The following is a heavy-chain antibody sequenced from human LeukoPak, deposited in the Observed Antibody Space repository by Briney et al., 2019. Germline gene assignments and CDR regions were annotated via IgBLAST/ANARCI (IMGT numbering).Heavy chain of an antibody. J-gene: IGHJ4*02. CDR3: ARIVVIGQYDIDY. D-gene: IGHD3-22*01. CDR1: GGSFSGAY. V-gene: IGHV4-34*01. Sequence: PSETLSLTCAVYGGSFSGAYWSWIRQAPGKGLEWIGEINHSGSTNYNPSLKSRVTMSLDTSKKQVSLKLNSVTAADTAVYYCARIVVIGQYDIDYWGQGTLVTVSS. CDR2: INHSGST.